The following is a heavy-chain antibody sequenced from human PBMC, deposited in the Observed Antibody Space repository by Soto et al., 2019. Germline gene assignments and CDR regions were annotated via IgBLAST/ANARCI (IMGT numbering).Heavy chain of an antibody. CDR3: AREHIVRAAHGFDI. J-gene: IGHJ3*02. Sequence: GXSVKVSCKASAYTFTGHYMHWVRQAPGQGLEWMGWINPNSVGTNYAQKFQGRVTMTRDTSISTAYMELSRLRSDDTAVYYCAREHIVRAAHGFDIWGQGTMVTASS. CDR2: INPNSVGT. CDR1: AYTFTGHY. D-gene: IGHD3-10*01. V-gene: IGHV1-2*02.